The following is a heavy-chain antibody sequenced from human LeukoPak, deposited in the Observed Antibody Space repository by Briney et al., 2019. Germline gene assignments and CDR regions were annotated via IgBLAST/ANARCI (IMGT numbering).Heavy chain of an antibody. CDR1: GYTFTTYA. V-gene: IGHV7-4-1*02. D-gene: IGHD4-11*01. Sequence: ASVKVTCKASGYTFTTYAINWVRQAPGQGLEWMGWIDTSTGKPTYAQGFTEQFVFSLDASVSTAYLQISSLKAEDTAVYYCARDNYGAEEGIGSSLVWLDPWGQGTRVTVSS. CDR2: IDTSTGKP. J-gene: IGHJ5*02. CDR3: ARDNYGAEEGIGSSLVWLDP.